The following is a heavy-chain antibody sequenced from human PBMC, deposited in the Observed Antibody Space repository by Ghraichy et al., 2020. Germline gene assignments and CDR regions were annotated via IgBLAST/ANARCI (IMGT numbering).Heavy chain of an antibody. CDR2: ISSSSSTI. Sequence: GVLRLSCAASGFTFSSYSMNWVRQAPGKGLEWVSYISSSSSTIYYADSVKGRFTISRDNAKNSLYLQMNSLRAEDTAVYYCARVGPYYVSSGYYYPIDYWGQGTLVTVSS. V-gene: IGHV3-48*01. CDR1: GFTFSSYS. D-gene: IGHD3-22*01. J-gene: IGHJ4*02. CDR3: ARVGPYYVSSGYYYPIDY.